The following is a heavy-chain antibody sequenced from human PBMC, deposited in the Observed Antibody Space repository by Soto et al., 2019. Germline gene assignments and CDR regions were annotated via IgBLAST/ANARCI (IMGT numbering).Heavy chain of an antibody. CDR3: AKPRSSLEWPPFDL. V-gene: IGHV3-7*02. J-gene: IGHJ5*02. CDR2: MNEYGSER. CDR1: GFIFSSYW. Sequence: GGSLRLSCSASGFIFSSYWMSWLRQAPGKGLEWVASMNEYGSERYYVDSVKGRFAVSRDNSKNTVYLQMNNLRVDDTAVYYCAKPRSSLEWPPFDLWGHGILVTVSS. D-gene: IGHD3-3*01.